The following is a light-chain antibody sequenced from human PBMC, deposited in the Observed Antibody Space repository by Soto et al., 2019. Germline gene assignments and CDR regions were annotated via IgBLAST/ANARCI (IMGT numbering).Light chain of an antibody. CDR2: EVS. J-gene: IGLJ3*02. CDR1: SSDVGAYTY. V-gene: IGLV2-8*01. CDR3: TSYVGSDIWV. Sequence: QSALTQPPSASGSPGQSVTISCTGTSSDVGAYTYVSWYQQDPGKAPKLMIYEVSKRPSGVPDRFSGSKSGNTASLTVSGLQAEDEADYYCTSYVGSDIWVFGGGTKVTVL.